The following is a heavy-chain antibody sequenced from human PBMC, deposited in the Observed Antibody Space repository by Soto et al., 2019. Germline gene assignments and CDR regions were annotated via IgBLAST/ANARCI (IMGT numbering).Heavy chain of an antibody. D-gene: IGHD3-9*01. Sequence: PSETLSLTCAVYGGSFSGYYCIWIRQPPGKGLEWIGEINHSGSTNYNPSLKSRVTISVDTSKNQFSLRLNSVTAADSAVYFCARLEGLATISYYFDFWGQGAQVTVSS. CDR1: GGSFSGYY. J-gene: IGHJ4*02. CDR2: INHSGST. V-gene: IGHV4-34*01. CDR3: ARLEGLATISYYFDF.